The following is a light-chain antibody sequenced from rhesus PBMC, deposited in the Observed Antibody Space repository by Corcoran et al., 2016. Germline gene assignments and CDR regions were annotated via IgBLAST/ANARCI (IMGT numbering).Light chain of an antibody. V-gene: IGKV3-10*01. CDR2: GAS. J-gene: IGKJ2*01. CDR1: QSVSSY. CDR3: YQHSSGYS. Sequence: QVILTQSPATLSLSPGERATLSCRASQSVSSYLAWYQQKPGQAPRLLIYGASSRATGIPDRVSVSGSGTDFTLTISILEPEDVGVYHCYQHSSGYSFGQGTKVEIK.